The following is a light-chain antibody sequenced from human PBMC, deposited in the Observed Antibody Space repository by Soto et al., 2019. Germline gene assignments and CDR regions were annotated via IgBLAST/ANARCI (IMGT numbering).Light chain of an antibody. CDR2: LVS. CDR3: MRYLQTPHT. CDR1: QSLLHSSGYNY. J-gene: IGKJ5*01. V-gene: IGKV2-28*01. Sequence: EIVLTQSPLSLPVTPGEPASISCRSSQSLLHSSGYNYVDWYLQKPGQSPQLLIYLVSNRASGVPDRFSGSGSGTDFTLKISRVAADDVGLCYCMRYLQTPHTFGQGTRLEI.